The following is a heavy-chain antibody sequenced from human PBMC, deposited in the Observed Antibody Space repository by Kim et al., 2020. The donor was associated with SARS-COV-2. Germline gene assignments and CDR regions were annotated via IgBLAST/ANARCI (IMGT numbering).Heavy chain of an antibody. V-gene: IGHV1-2*02. CDR3: STQEVTSPFDF. CDR1: GYIFTAYY. CDR2: VNPNTGDT. Sequence: ASVKVSCKASGYIFTAYYTHWVRQAPGQGLEWIGWVNPNTGDTDYAQKFQGRVTMTRDTSISTAYMELTRLRSDDTAIYYCSTQEVTSPFDFWGQGTLFT. J-gene: IGHJ4*02.